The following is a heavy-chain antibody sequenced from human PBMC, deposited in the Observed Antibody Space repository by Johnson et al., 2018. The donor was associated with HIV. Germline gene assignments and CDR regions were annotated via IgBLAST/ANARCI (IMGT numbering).Heavy chain of an antibody. J-gene: IGHJ3*02. V-gene: IGHV3-30-3*01. D-gene: IGHD3-10*01. CDR1: GFTFTTYD. Sequence: VQLVESGGGVVQPGRSLRLSCAASGFTFTTYDMHWVRQAPGKGLAWVAVISYDGVPQYYADSVKGRFTFSRDNAKNSLYLKMSSLRAEDPAVYYCAKGATYYYGSGSYYTGSSFDIWGQGTMVTVSS. CDR3: AKGATYYYGSGSYYTGSSFDI. CDR2: ISYDGVPQ.